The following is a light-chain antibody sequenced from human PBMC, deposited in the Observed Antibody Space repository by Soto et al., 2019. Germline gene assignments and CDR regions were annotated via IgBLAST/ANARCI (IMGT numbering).Light chain of an antibody. V-gene: IGLV2-11*01. J-gene: IGLJ2*01. CDR2: DVS. CDR3: SSYTTLITVV. Sequence: QSALTQPRSVSGSPGQSVTISCTGTSSDVGGYNYVSWYQQHPGKAPKLMIYDVSKRPSGVPDRFSGSKSGNTASLTISGLQAEDEADYYCSSYTTLITVVFGGGTKLTVL. CDR1: SSDVGGYNY.